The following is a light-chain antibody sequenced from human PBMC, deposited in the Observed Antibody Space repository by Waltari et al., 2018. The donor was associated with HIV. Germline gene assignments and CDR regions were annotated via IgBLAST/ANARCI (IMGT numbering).Light chain of an antibody. V-gene: IGKV1-9*01. CDR2: AAS. CDR1: QCISSY. Sequence: DIQLTQSPSFLSASVGDRVTITCRASQCISSYFAWYQQKPEKAPKLMIYAASTLQSGVPSRFSGSGSGTEFTLTISSLQPEDFATYYCQQLNSYPLFTFGPGTKVDFK. J-gene: IGKJ3*01. CDR3: QQLNSYPLFT.